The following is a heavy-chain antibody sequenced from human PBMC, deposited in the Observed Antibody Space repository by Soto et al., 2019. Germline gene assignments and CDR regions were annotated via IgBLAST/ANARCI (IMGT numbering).Heavy chain of an antibody. CDR2: LNPNSGDT. D-gene: IGHD6-19*01. J-gene: IGHJ4*01. Sequence: GASVKVSCKASGYTFSSYDINWVRQATGQGLEWMGWLNPNSGDTGYAQKFQGRVTLTRNTSINTAYIELSSLTSDDRAVYYCATSGGGWYLYWG. V-gene: IGHV1-8*01. CDR1: GYTFSSYD. CDR3: ATSGGGWYLY.